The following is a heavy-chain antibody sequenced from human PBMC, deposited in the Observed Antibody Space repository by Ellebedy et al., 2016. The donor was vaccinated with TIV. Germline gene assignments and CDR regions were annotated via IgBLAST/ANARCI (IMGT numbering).Heavy chain of an antibody. Sequence: MPGGSLRLSCAVSGGSISSYYWGRIRQPPGKGLEWIGYIYYGGSAKYNPSLKSRVTISVDKYKNEFSLKVNSVIAADTAVYYCARGLRENDAGYSSGWHYWGQGSLVSVSS. D-gene: IGHD6-19*01. CDR3: ARGLRENDAGYSSGWHY. CDR2: IYYGGSA. CDR1: GGSISSYY. J-gene: IGHJ4*02. V-gene: IGHV4-59*01.